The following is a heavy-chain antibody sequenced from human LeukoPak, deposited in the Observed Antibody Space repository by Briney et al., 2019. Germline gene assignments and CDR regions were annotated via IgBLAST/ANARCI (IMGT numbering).Heavy chain of an antibody. CDR2: IYYSGST. D-gene: IGHD3-10*01. Sequence: SETLSLTCTVSGGSISSYYWSWIRQPPGKGLEWIGYIYYSGSTYYNPSLKSRVTISVDTSKTQFSLKLSSVTAADTAVYYCAREASGSSDFDYWGQGTLVTVSS. CDR1: GGSISSYY. J-gene: IGHJ4*02. CDR3: AREASGSSDFDY. V-gene: IGHV4-59*12.